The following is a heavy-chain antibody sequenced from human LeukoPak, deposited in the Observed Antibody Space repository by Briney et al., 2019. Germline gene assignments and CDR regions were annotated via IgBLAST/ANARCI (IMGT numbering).Heavy chain of an antibody. D-gene: IGHD2-15*01. CDR2: ISGSGGST. J-gene: IGHJ4*02. CDR3: ARRDIVVVVSASDY. Sequence: GGSLRLSCAAPGFTFSSYAMSWVRQAPGKGLEWVSAISGSGGSTYYADSVKGRFTISSDNSKNMVYLQMNSLRVDDTAVYYCARRDIVVVVSASDYWGQGTLVTVSS. CDR1: GFTFSSYA. V-gene: IGHV3-23*01.